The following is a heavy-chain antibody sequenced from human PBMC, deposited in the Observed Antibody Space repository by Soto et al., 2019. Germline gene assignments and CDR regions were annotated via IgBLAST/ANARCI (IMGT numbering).Heavy chain of an antibody. J-gene: IGHJ3*01. D-gene: IGHD3-3*02. V-gene: IGHV3-23*01. Sequence: GGSLRLSCEASGFTFSNYAMAWVRQTPGEGPEWVSTIGGGDDIFYAESVKGRFIISRDDSRSTMYLQMDNLRVEDTAIYFCAKDSISYNGIYDAFDVWGQGTVVTVS. CDR1: GFTFSNYA. CDR3: AKDSISYNGIYDAFDV. CDR2: IGGGDDI.